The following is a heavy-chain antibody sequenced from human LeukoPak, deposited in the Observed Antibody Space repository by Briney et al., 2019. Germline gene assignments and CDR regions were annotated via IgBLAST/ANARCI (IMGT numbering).Heavy chain of an antibody. CDR3: ARDKVTGASYFDY. D-gene: IGHD7-27*01. V-gene: IGHV3-7*01. CDR2: IRQDGSEM. Sequence: GGSLRLSCAASGFTFINYWMSWVRQTPGEAPEWVANIRQDGSEMYYLDSVKGRFTISRDNAKNSLYLQMNSLRGDDTAIYYCARDKVTGASYFDYWGQGTLVTVSS. CDR1: GFTFINYW. J-gene: IGHJ4*02.